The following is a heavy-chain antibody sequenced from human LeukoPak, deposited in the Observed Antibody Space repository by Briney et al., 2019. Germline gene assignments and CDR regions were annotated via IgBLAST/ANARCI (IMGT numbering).Heavy chain of an antibody. D-gene: IGHD2-2*01. CDR3: AKDRREGCSSTSCYVLDY. J-gene: IGHJ4*02. CDR1: GFTFSSYG. V-gene: IGHV3-30*18. CDR2: ISYDGSNK. Sequence: GGSLRLSCAASGFTFSSYGMHWVRQAPGKGLEWVAVISYDGSNKYYADSVKGRFTTSRDNSKNTLYLQMNSLRAEDTAVYYCAKDRREGCSSTSCYVLDYWGQGTLVTVSS.